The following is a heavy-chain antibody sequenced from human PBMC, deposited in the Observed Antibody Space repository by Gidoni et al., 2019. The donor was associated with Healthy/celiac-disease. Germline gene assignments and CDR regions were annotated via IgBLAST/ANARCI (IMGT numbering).Heavy chain of an antibody. V-gene: IGHV4-61*02. Sequence: QVQLQESGPGLVKPSQTLSLTCTVSGGSISSGSYYWSWIRQPAGKGLEWIGRIYTSGSTNYNPSLKSRVTISVDTSKNQFSLKLSSVTAADTAVYYCASWSTVTTNDYWGQGTLVTVSS. CDR1: GGSISSGSYY. CDR3: ASWSTVTTNDY. J-gene: IGHJ4*02. D-gene: IGHD4-17*01. CDR2: IYTSGST.